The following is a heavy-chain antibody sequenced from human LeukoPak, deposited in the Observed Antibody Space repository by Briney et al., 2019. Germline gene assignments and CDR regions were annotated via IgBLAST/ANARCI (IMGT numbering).Heavy chain of an antibody. D-gene: IGHD2-21*02. J-gene: IGHJ5*02. V-gene: IGHV1-46*01. CDR2: INPRGGST. CDR1: GYTFTNYF. CDR3: ARRDCVGDCYSNWFDP. Sequence: ASVKVSCKASGYTFTNYFMHWVRQAPGQGLGWMGIINPRGGSTGYAQKFQGRITMTTDMSTRTVYMELSSLESEDTAVYYCARRDCVGDCYSNWFDPWGQGTLVTVSS.